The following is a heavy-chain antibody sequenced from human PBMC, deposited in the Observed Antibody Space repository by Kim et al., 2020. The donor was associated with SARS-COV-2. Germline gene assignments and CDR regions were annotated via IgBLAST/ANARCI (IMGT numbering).Heavy chain of an antibody. D-gene: IGHD3-10*01. CDR2: T. J-gene: IGHJ3*02. Sequence: TNYNTSLKSRVTISVDTSKNQFSLKLGSVTAADTAVYYCAREYYPHAFDIWGQGTMVTVSS. V-gene: IGHV4-59*01. CDR3: AREYYPHAFDI.